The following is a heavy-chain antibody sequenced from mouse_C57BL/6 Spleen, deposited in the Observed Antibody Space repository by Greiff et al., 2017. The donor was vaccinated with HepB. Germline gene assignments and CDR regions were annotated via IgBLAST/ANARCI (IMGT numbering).Heavy chain of an antibody. CDR2: INPSSGYT. V-gene: IGHV1-4*01. CDR3: ARAVYYGNYDYAMDY. Sequence: QVQLQQSGAELARPGASVKMSCKASGYTFTSYTMHWVKQRPGQGLEWIGYINPSSGYTKYNQKFKDKATLTADKSSSTAYMQLSSLTSEDSAVYYCARAVYYGNYDYAMDYWGSRNLSHRLL. CDR1: GYTFTSYT. D-gene: IGHD2-1*01. J-gene: IGHJ4*01.